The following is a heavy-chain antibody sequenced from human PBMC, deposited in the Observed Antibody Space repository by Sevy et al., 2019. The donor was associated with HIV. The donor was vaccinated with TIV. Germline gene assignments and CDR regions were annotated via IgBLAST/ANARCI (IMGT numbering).Heavy chain of an antibody. CDR3: ANDNPVYYYMDV. CDR1: GFTFGSYA. J-gene: IGHJ6*03. Sequence: GGSLRLSCAASGFTFGSYAMSWDRQPPGKGLEWVSTVSGSGRTTYYADSVKGRFTISRDNSKNTLYLQMNSLRAEDTAIYYCANDNPVYYYMDVWGKGTTVTVSS. V-gene: IGHV3-23*01. CDR2: VSGSGRTT.